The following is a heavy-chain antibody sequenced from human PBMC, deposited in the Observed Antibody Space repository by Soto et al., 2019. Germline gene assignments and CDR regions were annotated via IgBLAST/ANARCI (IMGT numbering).Heavy chain of an antibody. CDR1: GGSISSGGYY. CDR2: IYYSGST. CDR3: ARESRCTNGVCYTGGFDY. V-gene: IGHV4-31*03. D-gene: IGHD2-8*01. Sequence: SETLSLTCTVSGGSISSGGYYWSWIRQHPGKGLEWIGYIYYSGSTYYNPSLKSRVTISVDTSKNQFSLKLSSVTAADTAVYYCARESRCTNGVCYTGGFDYWGQGTLVTVSS. J-gene: IGHJ4*02.